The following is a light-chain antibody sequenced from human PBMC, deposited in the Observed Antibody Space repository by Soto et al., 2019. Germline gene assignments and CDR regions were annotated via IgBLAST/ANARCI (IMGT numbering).Light chain of an antibody. V-gene: IGKV2-28*01. J-gene: IGKJ1*01. Sequence: DIVMTQSPLSLPVTPGEPASISCRSSQSLLHSNGYNYLDWYLQKPGQSPQLLIYLGSNRASGVPDRFSGRGSGTDFTLKSSRVEAVDVGVYYCMQALQTPWTFGQGTKVEIK. CDR3: MQALQTPWT. CDR1: QSLLHSNGYNY. CDR2: LGS.